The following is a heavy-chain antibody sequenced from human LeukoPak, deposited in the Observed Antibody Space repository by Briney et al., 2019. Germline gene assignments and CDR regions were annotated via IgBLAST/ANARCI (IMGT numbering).Heavy chain of an antibody. J-gene: IGHJ4*02. CDR2: ISSSSSTI. CDR3: ARGNAADYGVNSVPDY. D-gene: IGHD4-23*01. CDR1: GFTFSSYS. V-gene: IGHV3-48*01. Sequence: PGGSLRLSCAASGFTFSSYSMNWVRQAPGKGLEWVSYISSSSSTIYYADSVKGRFTISRDNAKNSLYLQMNGLRAEDTAVYSCARGNAADYGVNSVPDYWGQGTLVTVSS.